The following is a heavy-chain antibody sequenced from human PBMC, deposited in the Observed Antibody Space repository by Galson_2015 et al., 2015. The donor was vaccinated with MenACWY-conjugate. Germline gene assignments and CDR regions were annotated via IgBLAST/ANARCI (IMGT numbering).Heavy chain of an antibody. CDR2: IYYTENT. Sequence: ETLSLTCTVSGASIRSTRHYWGWIRQPPGKGLEWIGDIYYTENTYFNPSLKTRVTVSVDTSNNQFSLKLNSVTAADTAVYYCARRLTVISPYFDLWGRGTLVTVSS. CDR3: ARRLTVISPYFDL. D-gene: IGHD2-21*01. CDR1: GASIRSTRHY. J-gene: IGHJ2*01. V-gene: IGHV4-39*01.